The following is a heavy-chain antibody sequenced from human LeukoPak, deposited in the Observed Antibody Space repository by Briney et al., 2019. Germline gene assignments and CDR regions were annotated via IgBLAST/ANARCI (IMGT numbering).Heavy chain of an antibody. CDR1: GGSISSYY. J-gene: IGHJ3*02. CDR2: IYYSGST. V-gene: IGHV4-59*01. CDR3: ARYDSSGYYHGSTFDI. D-gene: IGHD3-22*01. Sequence: SETLSLTCTVSGGSISSYYWSWIRQPPGKGLEWIGCIYYSGSTNYNPSLKSRVTISVDTSKNQFSLKLSSVTAADTAVYYCARYDSSGYYHGSTFDIWGQGTMVTVSS.